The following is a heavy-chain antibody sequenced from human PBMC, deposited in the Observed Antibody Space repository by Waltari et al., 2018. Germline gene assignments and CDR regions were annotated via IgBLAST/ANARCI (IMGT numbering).Heavy chain of an antibody. CDR1: GGSLSSYY. CDR2: IYYSGST. CDR3: ARDAGSSGWYGGYYYYGMDV. Sequence: QVQLQESGPGLVKPSETLSLTCPVSGGSLSSYYWSWIRPPPGKGREWIGYIYYSGSTNYNPSLKSRVTISVDTSKNQFSLKLSSVTAADTAVYYCARDAGSSGWYGGYYYYGMDVWGQGTTVTVSS. D-gene: IGHD6-19*01. J-gene: IGHJ6*02. V-gene: IGHV4-59*01.